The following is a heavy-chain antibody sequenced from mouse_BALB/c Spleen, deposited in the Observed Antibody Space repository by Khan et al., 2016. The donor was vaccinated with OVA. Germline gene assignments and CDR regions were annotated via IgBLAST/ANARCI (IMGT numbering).Heavy chain of an antibody. CDR3: ARGSSRAIDY. CDR1: GYTFTNYG. D-gene: IGHD1-1*01. CDR2: IYTYTGEP. Sequence: QIQLVQSGPELKKPGETVKISCKASGYTFTNYGMNWVKQAPGKGLKWMGWIYTYTGEPTYADDFKGRFAFSLEYSASTAYLQINNLKNEDTETYFCARGSSRAIDYWGQGTSVTVSS. J-gene: IGHJ4*01. V-gene: IGHV9-3-1*01.